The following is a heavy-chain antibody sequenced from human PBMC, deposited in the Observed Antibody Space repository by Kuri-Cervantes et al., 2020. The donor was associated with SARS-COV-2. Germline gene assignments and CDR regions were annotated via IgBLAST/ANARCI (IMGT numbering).Heavy chain of an antibody. CDR3: AREMEIGYSYGFLRYMDV. Sequence: SVKVSCKASGGTFSSYAISWVRQAPGQGLEWMGGIIPMFGTADYAQKFQGRVTVTADESTRTVYMELSSLRSDDTAVYYCAREMEIGYSYGFLRYMDVWGKGTTVTVSS. J-gene: IGHJ6*03. CDR2: IIPMFGTA. V-gene: IGHV1-69*13. D-gene: IGHD5-18*01. CDR1: GGTFSSYA.